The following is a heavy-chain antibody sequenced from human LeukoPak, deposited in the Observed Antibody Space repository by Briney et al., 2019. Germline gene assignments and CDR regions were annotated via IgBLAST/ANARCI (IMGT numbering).Heavy chain of an antibody. CDR1: GYTFTNNY. V-gene: IGHV1-46*01. Sequence: VASVKVSCKASGYTFTNNYLHWVRQAPGQGLEWMGMIYTRDGSTSYAQNFQGRVTVTRDTSTTTVHMELRGLRSEDTAGYYCARDQEGFVYWGQGTVVTVSS. CDR3: ARDQEGFVY. J-gene: IGHJ4*02. CDR2: IYTRDGST.